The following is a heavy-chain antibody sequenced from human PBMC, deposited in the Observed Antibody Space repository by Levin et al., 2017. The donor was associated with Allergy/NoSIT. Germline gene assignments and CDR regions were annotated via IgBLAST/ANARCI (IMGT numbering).Heavy chain of an antibody. CDR2: INPNSGGT. Sequence: ASVKVSCKASGYTFTGYYMHWVRQAPGQGLEWMGWINPNSGGTNYAQKFQGRVTMTRDTSISTAYMELSRLRSDDTAVYYCARDQAAWGSGFRYGMDVWGQGTTVTVSS. J-gene: IGHJ6*02. V-gene: IGHV1-2*02. D-gene: IGHD7-27*01. CDR1: GYTFTGYY. CDR3: ARDQAAWGSGFRYGMDV.